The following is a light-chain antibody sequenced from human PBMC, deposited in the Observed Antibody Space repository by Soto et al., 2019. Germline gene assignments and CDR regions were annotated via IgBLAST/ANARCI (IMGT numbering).Light chain of an antibody. CDR1: NIGSHS. Sequence: SYELTQPPSVSVAPGQTARITCGGNNIGSHSVHWYQQKPGQAPLLVVYDDGDRPSGIPERFSGSNSGNTATLTISRVEAGDEADYYCQVWDSSSDHYVFGTGTKLTVL. CDR3: QVWDSSSDHYV. V-gene: IGLV3-21*02. CDR2: DDG. J-gene: IGLJ1*01.